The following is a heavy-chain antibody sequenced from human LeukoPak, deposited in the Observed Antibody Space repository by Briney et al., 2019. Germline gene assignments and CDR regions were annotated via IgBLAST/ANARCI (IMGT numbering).Heavy chain of an antibody. CDR2: ISGSGGST. D-gene: IGHD4-23*01. J-gene: IGHJ4*02. CDR3: ARGAHKRDDYGGFFDY. Sequence: GGSLRLSCAASGFTFSSYGMSWVRQAPGKGLEWVSAISGSGGSTYYADPVKGRFTISRDNSENTLYLQMNSLRPEDTAVYYCARGAHKRDDYGGFFDYWGQGTLVTVSS. CDR1: GFTFSSYG. V-gene: IGHV3-23*01.